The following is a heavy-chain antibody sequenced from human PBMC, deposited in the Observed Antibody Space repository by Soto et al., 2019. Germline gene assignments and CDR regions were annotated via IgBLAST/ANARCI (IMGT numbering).Heavy chain of an antibody. CDR2: INHSGST. CDR3: ARGGRITIFGVVIIRGYGMDV. D-gene: IGHD3-3*01. Sequence: SETLSLTCTVYGGSFSGYYWSWIRQPPGKGLEWIGEINHSGSTNYNPSLKSRVTISVDTSKNQFSLKLSSVTAADTAVYYCARGGRITIFGVVIIRGYGMDVWGQGTTVTVSS. J-gene: IGHJ6*02. V-gene: IGHV4-34*01. CDR1: GGSFSGYY.